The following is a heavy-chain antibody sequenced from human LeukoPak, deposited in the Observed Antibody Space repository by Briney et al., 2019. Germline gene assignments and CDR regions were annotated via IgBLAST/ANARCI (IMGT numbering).Heavy chain of an antibody. CDR2: MNPNSGNT. CDR3: ARGSAGSSWDYYYYYGMDV. CDR1: GGTFSSYD. J-gene: IGHJ6*02. V-gene: IGHV1-8*02. Sequence: ASVKVSCKASGGTFSSYDINWVRQATGQGLEWMGWMNPNSGNTGYAQKFQGRVTMTRNTSISTAYMELSSLRSEDTAVYYCARGSAGSSWDYYYYYGMDVWGQGTTVTVSS. D-gene: IGHD6-13*01.